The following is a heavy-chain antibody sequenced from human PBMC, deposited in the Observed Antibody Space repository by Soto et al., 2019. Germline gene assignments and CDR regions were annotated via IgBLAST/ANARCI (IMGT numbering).Heavy chain of an antibody. V-gene: IGHV3-7*01. D-gene: IGHD3-10*01. Sequence: QPGGSLRLSCAASGFTLSDYWMSWVRHAPGKGLEWVANIKQDGSEKYYVDSVKGRFTISRDNAKNSLYLQMNSLRDQYTAFYYYLLWPPGMDVRCKGTPVTVSS. CDR1: GFTLSDYW. CDR2: IKQDGSEK. J-gene: IGHJ6*04. CDR3: LLWPPGMDV.